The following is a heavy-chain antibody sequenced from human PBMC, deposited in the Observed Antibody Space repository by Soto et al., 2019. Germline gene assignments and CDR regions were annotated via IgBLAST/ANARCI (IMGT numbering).Heavy chain of an antibody. V-gene: IGHV4-34*01. D-gene: IGHD3-9*01. Sequence: PSETLSLTCAVSGYSISSGYYWSWIRQPPGKGLEWIGEINHSGSTNYNPSLKSRVTISVDTSKNQFSLKLSSVAAADTAVYYCATRRYYDILTGYSPRDYWGQGTLVTVSS. CDR1: GYSISSGYY. CDR2: INHSGST. J-gene: IGHJ4*02. CDR3: ATRRYYDILTGYSPRDY.